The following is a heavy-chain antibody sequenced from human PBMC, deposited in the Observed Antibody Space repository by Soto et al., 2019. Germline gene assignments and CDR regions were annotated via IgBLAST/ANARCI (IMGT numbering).Heavy chain of an antibody. CDR3: AKDRMTTLDY. CDR2: ISYDGSNK. D-gene: IGHD4-17*01. V-gene: IGHV3-30*18. Sequence: QVQLVESGGGMVQPGRSLRLSCAASGFTFSSYGMHWVRQAPGKGLEWVAVISYDGSNKYYADSVKGRFTISRDNSKNTLYLQMNSLRAEDTAVYYCAKDRMTTLDYWGQGTLVTVSS. J-gene: IGHJ4*02. CDR1: GFTFSSYG.